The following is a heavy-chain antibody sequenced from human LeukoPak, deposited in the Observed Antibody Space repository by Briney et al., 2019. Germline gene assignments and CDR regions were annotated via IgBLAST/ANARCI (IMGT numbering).Heavy chain of an antibody. CDR1: GFTFISNW. J-gene: IGHJ6*02. CDR2: INSDGSST. CDR3: ARDVPLRYYYGMDV. D-gene: IGHD2-2*01. V-gene: IGHV3-74*01. Sequence: PSVSLSCYCAGSGFTFISNWMHWVRHAPGHELMWVSRINSDGSSTSYADSVKGRFTISRDNAKNTLYPQMNSLRAEDTAVYYCARDVPLRYYYGMDVWGQRTTVTVSS.